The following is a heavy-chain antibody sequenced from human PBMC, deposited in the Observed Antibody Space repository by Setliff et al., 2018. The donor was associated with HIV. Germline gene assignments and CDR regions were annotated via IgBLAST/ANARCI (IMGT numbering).Heavy chain of an antibody. J-gene: IGHJ3*02. D-gene: IGHD3-10*01. CDR1: GYSISSGYY. CDR3: ARDSGRRNDAFDI. Sequence: SETLSLTCTVSGYSISSGYYWGWIRQPPGKGLEWIGSMYHSGSTYYNPSLKSRVTISVDTSKNQFSLKLSSVTAADTAVYYCARDSGRRNDAFDIWGQGTMVTVSS. CDR2: MYHSGST. V-gene: IGHV4-38-2*02.